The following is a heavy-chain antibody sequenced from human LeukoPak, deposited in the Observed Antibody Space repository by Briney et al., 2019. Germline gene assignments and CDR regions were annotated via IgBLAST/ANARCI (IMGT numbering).Heavy chain of an antibody. CDR3: TTDPIAVAGTSFDI. CDR2: IKSKTDGGTT. D-gene: IGHD6-19*01. CDR1: GFTFSNAW. Sequence: GGSLRLSCAASGFTFSNAWMSWVRQAPGKGLEWVGRIKSKTDGGTTDYAAPVKGRFTISRDDSKNTLCLQMNSLKTEDTAVYYCTTDPIAVAGTSFDIWGQGTMVTVSS. V-gene: IGHV3-15*01. J-gene: IGHJ3*02.